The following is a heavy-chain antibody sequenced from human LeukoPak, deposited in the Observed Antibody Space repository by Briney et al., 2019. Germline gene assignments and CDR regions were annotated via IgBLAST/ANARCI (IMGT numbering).Heavy chain of an antibody. CDR1: GFTFSSYA. J-gene: IGHJ4*02. D-gene: IGHD1-26*01. CDR3: ARVWDGSYYFGY. V-gene: IGHV3-30*01. CDR2: ISYDGSNK. Sequence: PGRSLRLSCAASGFTFSSYAMHWVRQAPGKGLEWVAVISYDGSNKYYADSVKGRFTISRDNSKNTLYLQMNSLRAEDTAVYYCARVWDGSYYFGYWGQGTLVTVSS.